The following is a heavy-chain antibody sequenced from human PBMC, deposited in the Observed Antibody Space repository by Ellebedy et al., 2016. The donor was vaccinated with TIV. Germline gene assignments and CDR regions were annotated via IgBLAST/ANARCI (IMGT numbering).Heavy chain of an antibody. CDR2: IWYDGSNK. CDR1: GFTFSSYG. CDR3: AKLSVGTIDAFDI. D-gene: IGHD1-26*01. J-gene: IGHJ3*02. V-gene: IGHV3-33*06. Sequence: GGSLRLSXAASGFTFSSYGMHWVRQAPGKGLEWVAVIWYDGSNKNYADSVKGRFTISRNNSKNTLYLQMNSLRAEDTAVYYCAKLSVGTIDAFDIWGQGTMVTVSS.